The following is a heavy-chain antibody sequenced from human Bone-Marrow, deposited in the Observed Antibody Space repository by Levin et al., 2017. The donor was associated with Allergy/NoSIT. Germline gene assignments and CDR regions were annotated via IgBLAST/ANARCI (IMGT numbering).Heavy chain of an antibody. Sequence: SETLSLTCTVSGGSISSYYWSWIRQPPGKGLEWIGYIYYSGSTNYNPSLKSRVTISVDTSKNQFSLKLSSVTAADTAVYYCASLRGAFDIWGQGTMVTVSS. CDR3: ASLRGAFDI. V-gene: IGHV4-59*01. CDR1: GGSISSYY. J-gene: IGHJ3*02. D-gene: IGHD4-17*01. CDR2: IYYSGST.